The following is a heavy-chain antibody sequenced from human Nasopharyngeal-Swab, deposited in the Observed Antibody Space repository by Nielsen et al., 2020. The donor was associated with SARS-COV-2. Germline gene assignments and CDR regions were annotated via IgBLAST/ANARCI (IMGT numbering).Heavy chain of an antibody. D-gene: IGHD2/OR15-2a*01. CDR2: IYNSGST. CDR3: ARLNNDAFDI. V-gene: IGHV4-61*01. CDR1: GDSVSSVSYY. J-gene: IGHJ3*02. Sequence: SETLSLTCTVSGDSVSSVSYYWSWIRQPPGKEVEWIGYIYNSGSTNYNPSLKSRFSISADTSKNQFSLKLSPMTAADTAVYYCARLNNDAFDIWGQGTMVTVSS.